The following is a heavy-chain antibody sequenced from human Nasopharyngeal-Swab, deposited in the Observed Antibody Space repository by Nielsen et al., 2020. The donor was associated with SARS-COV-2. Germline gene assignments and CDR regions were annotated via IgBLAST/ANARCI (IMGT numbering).Heavy chain of an antibody. Sequence: SETLSLTCSVSGVPISSGSYYWSWIRQPAGKGLEWIGHMYTSGSTNYNPSLKSRVAISIDTSKNQFSLRLSSVTAADTAVYYCAREDRWTLTSFYYALDVWGQGTTVTVSS. V-gene: IGHV4-61*09. CDR2: MYTSGST. J-gene: IGHJ6*02. D-gene: IGHD3-9*01. CDR3: AREDRWTLTSFYYALDV. CDR1: GVPISSGSYY.